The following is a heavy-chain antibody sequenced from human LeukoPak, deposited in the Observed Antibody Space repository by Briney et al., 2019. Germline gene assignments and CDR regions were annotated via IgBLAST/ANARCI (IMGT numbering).Heavy chain of an antibody. CDR3: AKDKGGGFDY. D-gene: IGHD1-26*01. V-gene: IGHV3-9*01. CDR1: GFTFDDYA. J-gene: IGHJ4*02. CDR2: ISWNSGSI. Sequence: PGGSLRLSCAASGFTFDDYAMHWVRQAPGKGLEWVSGISWNSGSIGYADSVKGRFTISRDKAKNSLYLQMNSLRAEDTALYYCAKDKGGGFDYWGQGTLVTVSS.